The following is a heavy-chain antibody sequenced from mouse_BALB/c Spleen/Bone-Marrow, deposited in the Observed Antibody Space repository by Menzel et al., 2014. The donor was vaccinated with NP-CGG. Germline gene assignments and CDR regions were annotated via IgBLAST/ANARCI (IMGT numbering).Heavy chain of an antibody. CDR2: IYPGNSDT. D-gene: IGHD2-1*01. V-gene: IGHV1-5*01. J-gene: IGHJ3*01. CDR1: GYTLTSYW. CDR3: TRLDGNLFTY. Sequence: EVQRVESGTVLARSGASVKMSCKASGYTLTSYWMHWVKQRPGQGLEWIGAIYPGNSDTSYNQKFKGKAKLTAVTSTSTVYMELRSLTNADSAVYSCTRLDGNLFTYWGQGTLVTVSA.